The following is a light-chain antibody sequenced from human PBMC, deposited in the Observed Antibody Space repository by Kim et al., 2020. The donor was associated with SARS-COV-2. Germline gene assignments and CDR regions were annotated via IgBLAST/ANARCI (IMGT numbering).Light chain of an antibody. V-gene: IGLV3-19*01. CDR3: NSRGSNDNVL. CDR1: SLRRYY. J-gene: IGLJ2*01. CDR2: GKN. Sequence: VALGQTVRITCQGDSLRRYYATWYQQKPGQAQIVVIYGKNNRPSGIPDRFSGSSSGDTASLTITGTQAGDEADYYCNSRGSNDNVLFGGGTQLTVL.